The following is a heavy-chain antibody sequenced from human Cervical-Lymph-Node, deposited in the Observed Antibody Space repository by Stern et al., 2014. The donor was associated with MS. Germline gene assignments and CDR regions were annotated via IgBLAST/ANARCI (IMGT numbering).Heavy chain of an antibody. CDR3: ARTPANGRYWWFDP. V-gene: IGHV2-70*04. Sequence: QVTLKESGPALVKPTQTLTLTCTFSGFSLSTSGMRVSWIRQPPGKALEWLARIDWDDDEFYSTSRRTRLTISKDTSKNQVVLTMTNMGPADTATYYCARTPANGRYWWFDPWGQGTLVTVSS. D-gene: IGHD3-10*01. CDR2: IDWDDDE. J-gene: IGHJ5*02. CDR1: GFSLSTSGMR.